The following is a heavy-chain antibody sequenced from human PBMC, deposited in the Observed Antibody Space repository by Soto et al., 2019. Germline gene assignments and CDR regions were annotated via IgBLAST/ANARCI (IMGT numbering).Heavy chain of an antibody. J-gene: IGHJ6*02. Sequence: ASVKVSCKASGYTFTSYGISWVRQAPGQGLEWMGWISAYNGNTNYAQKLQGRVTMTTDTSTSTAYMELRSLRSDDTAVYYCARAIFADIVVVPAAWNGMDVWGQGTTVTVSS. V-gene: IGHV1-18*01. CDR1: GYTFTSYG. D-gene: IGHD2-2*01. CDR2: ISAYNGNT. CDR3: ARAIFADIVVVPAAWNGMDV.